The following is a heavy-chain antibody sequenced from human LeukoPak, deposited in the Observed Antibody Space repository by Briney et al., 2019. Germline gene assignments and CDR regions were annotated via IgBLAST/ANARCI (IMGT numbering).Heavy chain of an antibody. J-gene: IGHJ5*02. Sequence: PGGSLRLSCAASGFTFDDYAMHWVRQAPGKGLEWVSGISWNSGSIGYADSVKGRFTISRDNAKNSLYLQMNSLRTEDTALYYCAKDSSSGYYEYNWFDPWGQGTLVTVSS. CDR1: GFTFDDYA. CDR2: ISWNSGSI. CDR3: AKDSSSGYYEYNWFDP. V-gene: IGHV3-9*01. D-gene: IGHD6-19*01.